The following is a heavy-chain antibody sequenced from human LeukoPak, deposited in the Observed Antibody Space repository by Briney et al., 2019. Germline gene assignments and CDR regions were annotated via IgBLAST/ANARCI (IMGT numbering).Heavy chain of an antibody. J-gene: IGHJ6*04. CDR1: GFTFSSYG. Sequence: GGSLRLSCAASGFTFSSYGMHWVRQAPGKGLEWVAVTSYDGSNKYYADSVKGRFTISRDNSKNTLYLQMNSLRAEDTAVYYCAKELYRYYYYGMDVWGKGTTVTVSS. CDR3: AKELYRYYYYGMDV. CDR2: TSYDGSNK. V-gene: IGHV3-30*18. D-gene: IGHD2-2*01.